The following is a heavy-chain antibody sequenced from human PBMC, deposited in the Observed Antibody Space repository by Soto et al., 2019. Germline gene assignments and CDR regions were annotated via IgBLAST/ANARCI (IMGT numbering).Heavy chain of an antibody. CDR3: TRGRNGAYL. Sequence: EVQLVESGGDLVQPGGSLRLSCAASGFSLSTYWMHWVRQAPGKGLVWVSRINSGGSTTTYADSVKGRFTISRDNAKNTVYLQMNSLRDEDTAVYYCTRGRNGAYLWGQGTLVTVST. V-gene: IGHV3-74*01. J-gene: IGHJ4*02. CDR2: INSGGSTT. D-gene: IGHD4-17*01. CDR1: GFSLSTYW.